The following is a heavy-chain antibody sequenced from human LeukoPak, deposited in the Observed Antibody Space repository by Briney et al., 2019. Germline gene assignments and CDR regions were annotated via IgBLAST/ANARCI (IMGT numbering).Heavy chain of an antibody. D-gene: IGHD6-19*01. CDR1: GFIVSSNY. V-gene: IGHV3-53*01. CDR3: ASPSSGQSFDI. Sequence: GGSLRLSCAASGFIVSSNYMNWVRQAPGKGLEWVSVIYTGGNTYYADSVKGRFTISRGNSKNTLYLQMHSLRAQDTAVYYCASPSSGQSFDIWGQGTMVTVSS. CDR2: IYTGGNT. J-gene: IGHJ3*02.